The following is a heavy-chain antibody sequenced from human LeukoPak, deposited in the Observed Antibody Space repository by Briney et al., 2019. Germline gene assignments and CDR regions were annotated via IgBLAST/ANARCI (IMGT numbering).Heavy chain of an antibody. CDR1: GFTFSSYW. CDR3: AKGRMAAAGPEFFDY. D-gene: IGHD6-13*01. CDR2: IKQDGSEK. V-gene: IGHV3-7*03. Sequence: GGSLRLSCAASGFTFSSYWMSWVRQAPGKGLEWVANIKQDGSEKYYVDSVKGRFTISRDNAKNSLYLQMNSLRAEDTAVYYCAKGRMAAAGPEFFDYWGQGTLVTVSS. J-gene: IGHJ4*02.